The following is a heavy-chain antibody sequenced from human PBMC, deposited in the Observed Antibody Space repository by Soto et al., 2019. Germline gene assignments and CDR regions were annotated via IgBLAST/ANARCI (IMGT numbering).Heavy chain of an antibody. Sequence: QVQLQQWGAGLLKPSETLSLTCAVYGGSFSGYYWSWIRQPPGKGLEWIGEINHSGSTNYNPSLKSRVTISVDTSKNQFSLKLSSVTAADTAVYYCARVPRGQNNWFDPWGQGTLVTVSS. J-gene: IGHJ5*02. CDR1: GGSFSGYY. CDR2: INHSGST. D-gene: IGHD3-10*01. V-gene: IGHV4-34*01. CDR3: ARVPRGQNNWFDP.